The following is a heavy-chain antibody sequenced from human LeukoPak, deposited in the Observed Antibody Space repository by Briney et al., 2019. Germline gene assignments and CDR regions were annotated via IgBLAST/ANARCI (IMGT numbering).Heavy chain of an antibody. Sequence: PGGSLRLSCAASGFTFSNYWMHWVRQAPGKGLEWVSYISSSSSTIYYADSVKGRFTISRDNAKNSLYLQMNSLRAEDTAVYYCARDIWPTTKSFDYWGQGTLVTVSS. CDR3: ARDIWPTTKSFDY. D-gene: IGHD1-26*01. CDR1: GFTFSNYW. CDR2: ISSSSSTI. J-gene: IGHJ4*02. V-gene: IGHV3-48*01.